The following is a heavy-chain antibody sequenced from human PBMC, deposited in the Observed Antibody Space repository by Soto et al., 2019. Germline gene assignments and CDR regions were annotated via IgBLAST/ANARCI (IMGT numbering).Heavy chain of an antibody. J-gene: IGHJ6*02. CDR2: INHSGYT. Sequence: SETLSLTCAVYGGSFSGYYWSWIRQPPGKGLEWIGEINHSGYTNYNPSLKSRVTISVDTSKNQFSLKLSSVTAADTAVYYCASTSRGTTVTTSGGGVLPYYGMDVWGQGTTVTVSS. D-gene: IGHD4-17*01. CDR3: ASTSRGTTVTTSGGGVLPYYGMDV. CDR1: GGSFSGYY. V-gene: IGHV4-34*01.